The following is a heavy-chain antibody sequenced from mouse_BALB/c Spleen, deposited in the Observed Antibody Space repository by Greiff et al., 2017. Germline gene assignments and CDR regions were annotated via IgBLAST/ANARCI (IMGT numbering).Heavy chain of an antibody. CDR1: GFTFTDYY. J-gene: IGHJ3*01. D-gene: IGHD1-1*01. V-gene: IGHV7-3*02. CDR2: IRNKANGYTT. CDR3: ARSMGYGCNYGFAY. Sequence: DVKLVESGGGLVQPGGSLRLSCATSGFTFTDYYMSWVRQPPGKALEWLGFIRNKANGYTTEYSASVKGRFTISRDNSQSILYLQMNTLRAEDSATYYCARSMGYGCNYGFAYWGQGTLVTVSA.